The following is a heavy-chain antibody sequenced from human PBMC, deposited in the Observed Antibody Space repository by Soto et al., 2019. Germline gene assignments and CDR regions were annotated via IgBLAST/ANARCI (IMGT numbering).Heavy chain of an antibody. Sequence: QLQLVQSGTELKKPGASVKVSCKASGYTFTNYGITWVRQAPGQGLEWMGWINADYGNTNYEQKFQGRVTMTTDTSTNTAYMELSSLRSDDTAVYYCARKSLSNFNWFDPWGQGTLVTVSS. J-gene: IGHJ5*02. CDR2: INADYGNT. CDR1: GYTFTNYG. V-gene: IGHV1-18*04. CDR3: ARKSLSNFNWFDP. D-gene: IGHD4-4*01.